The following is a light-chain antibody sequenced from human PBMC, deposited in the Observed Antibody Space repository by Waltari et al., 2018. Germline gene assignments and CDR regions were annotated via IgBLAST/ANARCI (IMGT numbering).Light chain of an antibody. J-gene: IGLJ2*01. V-gene: IGLV1-40*01. CDR1: SPNIGAGYD. CDR2: GNR. CDR3: QSYDGSLSGGV. Sequence: QSVLTQPPSVSGAPGQRVTLSCTGSSPNIGAGYDVHWYQQLPGTAPQLLMYGNRNRPSGVTALFSGANYGTSASLAITGRQAAEAADYYCQSYDGSLSGGVFGGGTKLTVL.